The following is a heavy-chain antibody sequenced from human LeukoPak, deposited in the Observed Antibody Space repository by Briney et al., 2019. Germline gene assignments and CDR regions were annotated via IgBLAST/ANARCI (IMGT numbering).Heavy chain of an antibody. Sequence: SETLSLTCAVYGGSFSGYYWSWIRQPPGKGLEWIGEINHSGSTNYNPSLKGRVTISVDTSKNQFSLKLSSVTAADTAVYYCARRPGAFTFDYWGQGTLVTVSS. V-gene: IGHV4-34*01. D-gene: IGHD2-2*01. CDR1: GGSFSGYY. CDR3: ARRPGAFTFDY. CDR2: INHSGST. J-gene: IGHJ4*02.